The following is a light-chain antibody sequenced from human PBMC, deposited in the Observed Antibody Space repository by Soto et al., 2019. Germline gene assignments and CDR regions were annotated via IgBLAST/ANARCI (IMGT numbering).Light chain of an antibody. CDR2: GAS. CDR1: QSVSSSS. J-gene: IGKJ1*01. Sequence: EIVLTQSPGTLSLSPGERATVSCRASQSVSSSSLAWYQQRPGQAPRLLIYGASSRATGIPDRFSGSGSGTDFTLTVSRLEPEDFAVYYCQQYGGSPRTFGQGTKVDIK. V-gene: IGKV3-20*01. CDR3: QQYGGSPRT.